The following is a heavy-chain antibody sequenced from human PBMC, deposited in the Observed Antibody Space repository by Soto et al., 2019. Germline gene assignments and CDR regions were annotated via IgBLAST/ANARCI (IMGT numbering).Heavy chain of an antibody. J-gene: IGHJ6*03. CDR2: INPRSGGT. CDR3: ARGASTDCSNGVFSFHYYYHMDV. D-gene: IGHD2-8*01. CDR1: GYTLTELS. V-gene: IGHV1-2*02. Sequence: ASVKVSCKVSGYTLTELSMHWVRQAPGKGLEWMARINPRSGGTATVQSFQGRVSLTTDTSSSTASMELTRLTSDDTAVYYCARGASTDCSNGVFSFHYYYHMDVWGQGTTVTVSS.